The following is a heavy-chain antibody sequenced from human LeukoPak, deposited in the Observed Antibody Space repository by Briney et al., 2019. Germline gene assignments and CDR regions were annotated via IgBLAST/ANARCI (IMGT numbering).Heavy chain of an antibody. J-gene: IGHJ4*02. CDR1: GFTFGSHA. V-gene: IGHV3-23*01. D-gene: IGHD5-18*01. Sequence: GGSLRLSSEASGFTFGSHAMYWVRPAPGKGLEWVAGIFGSGGSPHYADPVKGRFTISRDNSRNTVYLQINSLRAEDTAVYYCGKTTVGYSSGQKPAWPVDYWGQGTLVTVSS. CDR2: IFGSGGSP. CDR3: GKTTVGYSSGQKPAWPVDY.